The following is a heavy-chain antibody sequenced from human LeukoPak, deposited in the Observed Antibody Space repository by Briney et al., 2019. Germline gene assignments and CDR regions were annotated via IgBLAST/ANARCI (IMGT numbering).Heavy chain of an antibody. D-gene: IGHD7-27*01. CDR1: GGSLSSSSYY. CDR3: ARDWGTYFDY. CDR2: IYYSGST. Sequence: SETLSLTCTVSGGSLSSSSYYWGWIRQPPGKGPEWIGSIYYSGSTYYNPSLESRLTMSVDTSKNQFSLHLTSVTAADTAVYYCARDWGTYFDYWGQGTLVTVSS. J-gene: IGHJ4*02. V-gene: IGHV4-39*07.